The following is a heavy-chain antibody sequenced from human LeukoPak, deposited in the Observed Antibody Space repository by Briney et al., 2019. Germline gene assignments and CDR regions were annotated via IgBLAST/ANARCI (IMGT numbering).Heavy chain of an antibody. CDR2: IYTSGST. V-gene: IGHV4-4*07. CDR1: GGSISSYY. Sequence: TSETLSLTCTVCGGSISSYYWSWIRQPAGKGLEWIGRIYTSGSTNYNPSLKSRVTMSVDTSKNQFSLKLSSVTAADTAVYYCARGWTYSNYVWFDPWGQGTLVTVSS. D-gene: IGHD4-11*01. CDR3: ARGWTYSNYVWFDP. J-gene: IGHJ5*02.